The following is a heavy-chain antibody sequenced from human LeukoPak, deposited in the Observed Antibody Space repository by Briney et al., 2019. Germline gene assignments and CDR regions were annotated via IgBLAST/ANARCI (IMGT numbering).Heavy chain of an antibody. J-gene: IGHJ4*02. D-gene: IGHD3-3*01. Sequence: GGSLRLSCAASGFAFSTCAMSWVRQAPGKGLEWVSSISGSGGSTYYADSVKGRFSISRDNSKNTVYLEMNSLRAEDTALYYCAKGGQNFDFWRFDYWGQGTLAPVSS. CDR1: GFAFSTCA. CDR2: ISGSGGST. CDR3: AKGGQNFDFWRFDY. V-gene: IGHV3-23*01.